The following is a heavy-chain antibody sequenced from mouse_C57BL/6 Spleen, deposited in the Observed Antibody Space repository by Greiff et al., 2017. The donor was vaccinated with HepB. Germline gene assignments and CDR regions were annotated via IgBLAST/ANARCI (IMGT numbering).Heavy chain of an antibody. J-gene: IGHJ1*03. CDR1: GYAFSSYW. Sequence: QVQLKESGAELVKPGASVKISCKASGYAFSSYWMNWVKQRPGKGLEWIGQIYPGDGDTNYNGKFKGKATLTADKSSSTAYMQLSSLTSEDSAVYFCARGGEWYFDVWGTGTTVTVSS. V-gene: IGHV1-80*01. CDR2: IYPGDGDT. CDR3: ARGGEWYFDV.